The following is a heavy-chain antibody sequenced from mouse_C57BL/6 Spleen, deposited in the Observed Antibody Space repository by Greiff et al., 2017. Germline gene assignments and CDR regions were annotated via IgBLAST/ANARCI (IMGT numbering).Heavy chain of an antibody. Sequence: LEWLRRFDPEDGETNYAPKFQAKATITADTSSNTAYLQLSSLTSEDTAVDYCARPCSWGALYAMDYWGQGTSVTVSS. V-gene: IGHV14-2*01. CDR3: ARPCSWGALYAMDY. D-gene: IGHD1-1*01. J-gene: IGHJ4*01. CDR2: FDPEDGET.